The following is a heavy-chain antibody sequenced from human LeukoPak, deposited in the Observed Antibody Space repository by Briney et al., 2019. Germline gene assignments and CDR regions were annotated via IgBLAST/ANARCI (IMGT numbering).Heavy chain of an antibody. Sequence: GESLRISCKGSGYSFTSYWISWVRQMPGKGLEWMGRIDPSDSCTNYSPSFQGHVTISADKSISTAYLQWSSLKASDTAMYYCARHVSQGYCSSTSCYPGTWFDPWGQGTLVTVSS. CDR3: ARHVSQGYCSSTSCYPGTWFDP. V-gene: IGHV5-10-1*01. CDR2: IDPSDSCT. CDR1: GYSFTSYW. J-gene: IGHJ5*02. D-gene: IGHD2-2*01.